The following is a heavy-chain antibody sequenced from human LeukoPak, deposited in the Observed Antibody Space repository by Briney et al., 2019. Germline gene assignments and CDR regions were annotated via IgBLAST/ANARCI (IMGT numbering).Heavy chain of an antibody. V-gene: IGHV3-23*01. J-gene: IGHJ4*02. D-gene: IGHD3-16*02. CDR3: AKDGFGGVIVTTFDY. CDR1: GFTFSSYA. CDR2: ISGSGGST. Sequence: PGRSLRLSCAASGFTFSSYAMSWVRQAPGKGLEWVSAISGSGGSTYYADSVKGRFTISRDNSKNTLYLQMNSLRAEDTAVYYCAKDGFGGVIVTTFDYWGQGTLVTVSS.